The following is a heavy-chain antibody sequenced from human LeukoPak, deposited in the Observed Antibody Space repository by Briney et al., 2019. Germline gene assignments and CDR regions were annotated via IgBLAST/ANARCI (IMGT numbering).Heavy chain of an antibody. D-gene: IGHD3-22*01. V-gene: IGHV1-18*01. CDR2: ISAYNGNT. Sequence: GASVKVSCKASGYTFTSYGISWVRQAPGQGLEWMGWISAYNGNTNYAQKLQGRVTMTTDTSTSTAYMELRSLRSDDTAVYYCARDFYYYDSSGYIFQHWGQGTLVTVSS. CDR3: ARDFYYYDSSGYIFQH. J-gene: IGHJ1*01. CDR1: GYTFTSYG.